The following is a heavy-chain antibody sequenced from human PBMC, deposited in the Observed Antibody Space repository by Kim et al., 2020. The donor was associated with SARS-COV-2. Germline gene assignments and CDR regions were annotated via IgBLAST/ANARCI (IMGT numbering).Heavy chain of an antibody. Sequence: ASVKVSCKASGYTFTSYAMTWVRQAPGQGLEWMGWINTNTGNTTYAQGFTGRFVLSLDTSISTAYLQISSLKAEDTAVYYCARDRYSYGVNWFDAWGQG. CDR1: GYTFTSYA. D-gene: IGHD5-18*01. CDR2: INTNTGNT. J-gene: IGHJ5*02. CDR3: ARDRYSYGVNWFDA. V-gene: IGHV7-4-1*02.